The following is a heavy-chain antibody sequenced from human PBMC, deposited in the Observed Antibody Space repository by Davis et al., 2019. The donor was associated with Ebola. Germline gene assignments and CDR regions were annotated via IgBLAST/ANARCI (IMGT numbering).Heavy chain of an antibody. Sequence: MPGGSLRLSCAASGFTVSDKYMSWVRQPAGKGLEWIGYIYYSGSTYQNPSLKSRITISADKSKNQFSLKLSSVTAADTAVYYCASSGDATYFDYWGQGTLVTVSS. V-gene: IGHV4-59*08. D-gene: IGHD4-17*01. J-gene: IGHJ4*02. CDR3: ASSGDATYFDY. CDR2: IYYSGST. CDR1: GFTVSDKY.